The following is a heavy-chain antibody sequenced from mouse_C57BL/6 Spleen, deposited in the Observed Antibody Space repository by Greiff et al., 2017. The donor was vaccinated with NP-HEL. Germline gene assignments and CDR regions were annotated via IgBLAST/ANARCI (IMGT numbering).Heavy chain of an antibody. CDR3: ARSSIYDGYSWYFDV. V-gene: IGHV7-3*01. D-gene: IGHD2-3*01. J-gene: IGHJ1*03. CDR1: GFTFTDYY. CDR2: IRNKANGYTT. Sequence: EVQVVESGGGLVQPGGSLSLSCAASGFTFTDYYMSWVRQPPGKALEWLGFIRNKANGYTTEYSASVKGRFTISRDNSQSILYLQMNALRAEDSATYYCARSSIYDGYSWYFDVWGTGTTVTVSS.